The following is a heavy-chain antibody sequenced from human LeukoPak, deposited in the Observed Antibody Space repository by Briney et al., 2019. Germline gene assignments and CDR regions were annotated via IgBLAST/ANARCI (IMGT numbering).Heavy chain of an antibody. CDR1: GFTFSSYG. V-gene: IGHV3-30*18. CDR3: AKDLQRKSEIDY. Sequence: GGSLRLSCAASGFTFSSYGMHWVRQAPGKGLEWVAVISYDGSDKYYADSVKGRFTISRDNPRNTLYPQMNSLRAEDTAVYYCAKDLQRKSEIDYWGQGTLVTVSS. J-gene: IGHJ4*02. CDR2: ISYDGSDK.